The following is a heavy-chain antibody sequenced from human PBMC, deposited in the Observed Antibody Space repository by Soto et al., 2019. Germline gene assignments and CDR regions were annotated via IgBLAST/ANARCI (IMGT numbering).Heavy chain of an antibody. J-gene: IGHJ3*02. CDR3: ARDRVSGEWALLSAFDI. Sequence: GGSLRLSCAASGFTFSSYWMSWVRQAPGKGLEWVANIKQDGREKYYGDSVKGRFTISRDNAKNSLYLQMNSLRAEDMGVYYCARDRVSGEWALLSAFDIWGQGTMVTVSS. V-gene: IGHV3-7*01. CDR2: IKQDGREK. CDR1: GFTFSSYW. D-gene: IGHD1-26*01.